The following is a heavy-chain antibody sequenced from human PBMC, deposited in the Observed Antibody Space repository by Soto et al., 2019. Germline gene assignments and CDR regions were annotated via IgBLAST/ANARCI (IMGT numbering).Heavy chain of an antibody. CDR1: GGSFSGYY. V-gene: IGHV4-34*01. Sequence: SETLSLTCAVYGGSFSGYYWSWIRQPPGKGLEWIGEINHNGGTNYNPSLKSRVTISVDTSKSQFSLDLTSATAADTAVYYCARGRWDVHFDSWGHGTLVTVSS. CDR3: ARGRWDVHFDS. J-gene: IGHJ4*01. D-gene: IGHD1-26*01. CDR2: INHNGGT.